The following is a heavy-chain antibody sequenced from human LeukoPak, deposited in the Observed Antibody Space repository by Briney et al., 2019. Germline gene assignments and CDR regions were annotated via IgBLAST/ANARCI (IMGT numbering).Heavy chain of an antibody. V-gene: IGHV5-51*01. J-gene: IGHJ5*02. CDR2: IYPGNSDT. D-gene: IGHD3-10*01. CDR3: AGRSDNWFDP. Sequence: GESLKISCKGSGYYFTNYWIGWVRQMPGKGLEWMGIIYPGNSDTTYSPSFQGQVTISADKSISTAYLQWRSLKASDTAMYYCAGRSDNWFDPWGQGTLVTVSS. CDR1: GYYFTNYW.